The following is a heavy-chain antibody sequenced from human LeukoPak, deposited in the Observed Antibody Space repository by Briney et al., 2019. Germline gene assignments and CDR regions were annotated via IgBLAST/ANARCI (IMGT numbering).Heavy chain of an antibody. CDR2: IKEDGSDK. CDR1: GFTFRNYW. J-gene: IGHJ5*02. V-gene: IGHV3-7*01. D-gene: IGHD2-2*01. Sequence: GGSLRLSCAASGFTFRNYWMSWVRQAPGQGLEWVAFIKEDGSDKHYVDSVKGRFTISRDNAQNSLYLQMNTLRAEDTAVYFCHQPVTLPAWGQGTLVTVSS. CDR3: HQPVTLPA.